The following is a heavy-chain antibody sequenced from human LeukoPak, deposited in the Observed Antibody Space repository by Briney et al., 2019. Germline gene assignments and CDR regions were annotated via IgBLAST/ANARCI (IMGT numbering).Heavy chain of an antibody. CDR2: IWYDGSNK. CDR1: GFTFSSYG. D-gene: IGHD3-22*01. V-gene: IGHV3-33*01. CDR3: ARADNVITMIED. Sequence: GRSLRLSCAASGFTFSSYGMHWVRQAPGQGLEWVAVIWYDGSNKYYADSVKGRFTISRDNSKNTLYLQMNSLRAEDTAVYYCARADNVITMIEDWGPENLLTVSS. J-gene: IGHJ4*02.